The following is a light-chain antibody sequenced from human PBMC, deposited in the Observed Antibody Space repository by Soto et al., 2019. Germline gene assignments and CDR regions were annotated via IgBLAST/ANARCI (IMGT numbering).Light chain of an antibody. Sequence: EIVLTQSPVTLSLSPGERATLSCRASQSVSSYLAWYQQKPGQAPRLLIYDTFNRATGIPARFSGSGSGTEFTLTISSLEPEDFVVYYCQHRRNWPWTFGQGTRVEIK. V-gene: IGKV3-11*01. CDR1: QSVSSY. CDR2: DTF. CDR3: QHRRNWPWT. J-gene: IGKJ1*01.